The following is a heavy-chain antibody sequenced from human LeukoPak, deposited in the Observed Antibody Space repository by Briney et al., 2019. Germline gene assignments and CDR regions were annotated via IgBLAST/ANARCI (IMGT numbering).Heavy chain of an antibody. Sequence: GGSLRLSCTAAGFTFNNYAMSWVRQAPGKGLEWVSVIYSGGGTYYADSVKGRFTISRDNSKNTLYLQMNSLRAEDTAVYYCARGGKYDFWHDYYYYMDVWGKGTTVTVSS. CDR2: IYSGGGT. CDR1: GFTFNNYA. D-gene: IGHD3-3*01. V-gene: IGHV3-53*01. CDR3: ARGGKYDFWHDYYYYMDV. J-gene: IGHJ6*03.